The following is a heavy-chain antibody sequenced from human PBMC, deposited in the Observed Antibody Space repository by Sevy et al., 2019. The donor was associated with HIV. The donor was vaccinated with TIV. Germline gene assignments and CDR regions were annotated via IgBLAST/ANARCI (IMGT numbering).Heavy chain of an antibody. D-gene: IGHD3-22*01. V-gene: IGHV3-7*01. CDR3: ANLRDDSSGFRFDY. CDR1: GFTFRRYW. J-gene: IGHJ4*02. CDR2: IKQDGSEK. Sequence: GGYLRLSCAASGFTFRRYWMSWVRQAPGKGLEWLANIKQDGSEKYYVDSVKGRFTISRDNAKNSLYLQMNSLRAEDTAVYYCANLRDDSSGFRFDYWGQGTLVTVSS.